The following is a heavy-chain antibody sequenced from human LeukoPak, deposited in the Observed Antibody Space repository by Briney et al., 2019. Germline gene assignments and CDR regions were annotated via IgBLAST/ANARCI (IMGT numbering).Heavy chain of an antibody. Sequence: ETGGSLRLSCAASGFTFSNAWMNWVRQAPGKGLEWISWVGVSSGNTKYAASVKGRFTISGDNAKNSLYLQMNSLRVEDTAVYYCARDHNYAFDNWGQGTLVTVSS. CDR2: VGVSSGNT. D-gene: IGHD1-1*01. V-gene: IGHV3-48*04. CDR1: GFTFSNAW. J-gene: IGHJ4*02. CDR3: ARDHNYAFDN.